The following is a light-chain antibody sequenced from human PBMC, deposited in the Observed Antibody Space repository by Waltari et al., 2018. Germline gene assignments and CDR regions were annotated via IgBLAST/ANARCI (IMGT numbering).Light chain of an antibody. CDR1: QSVSSY. CDR3: QQRSNWPPGLT. J-gene: IGKJ4*01. CDR2: DAS. V-gene: IGKV3-11*01. Sequence: EIVVTQSPATLSLSPGERATLSCRASQSVSSYLAWYQQKPGQAPRLHIYDASNRATGIPARFSGSGSETDFTLTISSLEPEDFAVYYCQQRSNWPPGLTFGGGTKVEIK.